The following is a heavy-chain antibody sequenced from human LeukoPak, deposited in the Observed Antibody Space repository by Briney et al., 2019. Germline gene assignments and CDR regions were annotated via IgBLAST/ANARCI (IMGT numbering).Heavy chain of an antibody. CDR3: AREGSMAARPFVSIDY. V-gene: IGHV4-4*07. CDR2: IHTSGNT. D-gene: IGHD6-6*01. CDR1: GGSISTYY. Sequence: SETLSLTCTVSGGSISTYYWSWIRQPAGKGLEWIGRIHTSGNTDYNPSLKSRVTMSVDTSKNQFSLKLSSVTAADTAVYYCAREGSMAARPFVSIDYWGQGTLVTISS. J-gene: IGHJ4*02.